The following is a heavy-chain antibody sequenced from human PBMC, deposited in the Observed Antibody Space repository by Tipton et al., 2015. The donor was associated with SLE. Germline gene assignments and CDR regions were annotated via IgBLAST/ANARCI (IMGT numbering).Heavy chain of an antibody. V-gene: IGHV4-39*07. CDR3: ASLYGSGSYAGGMDV. CDR1: GDSINNKNYY. D-gene: IGHD3-10*01. Sequence: TLSLTCTVSGDSINNKNYYWVWIRQPPGKGLERIGAMYYSGSTYYNPSLKSRVTISVDTSKNQFSLKLSSVTAADTAVYYCASLYGSGSYAGGMDVWGQGTTVTVSS. CDR2: MYYSGST. J-gene: IGHJ6*02.